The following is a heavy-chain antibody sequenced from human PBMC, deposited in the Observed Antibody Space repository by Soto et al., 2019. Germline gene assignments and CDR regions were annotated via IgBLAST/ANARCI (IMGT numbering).Heavy chain of an antibody. CDR3: VGGHTWLGY. Sequence: HVQLVESGGDLVTPGGSLRLSCVASGFKFRNYYMTWIRQAPGKGLEWLSYIGPSGSPTDYADSVKGRFTISRDNSKTSLYLQMNSLRPEDTAVYFCVGGHTWLGYWGQGTLVTVSS. V-gene: IGHV3-11*01. CDR1: GFKFRNYY. CDR2: IGPSGSPT. J-gene: IGHJ4*01. D-gene: IGHD3-10*01.